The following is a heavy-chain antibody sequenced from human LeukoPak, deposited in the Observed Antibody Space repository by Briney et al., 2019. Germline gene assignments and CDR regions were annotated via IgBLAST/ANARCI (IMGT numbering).Heavy chain of an antibody. Sequence: PGRSMRLSSAAYGFTVSSNYMSWVRQAQGKGLEWDSVIYSGGSTYYADSVKGRFTISRDNSKNTLYLQMNSLRAEDTAVYYCARGSSLVKGLNGWGQGTLVTVSS. J-gene: IGHJ4*02. CDR2: IYSGGST. CDR1: GFTVSSNY. D-gene: IGHD6-6*01. CDR3: ARGSSLVKGLNG. V-gene: IGHV3-53*01.